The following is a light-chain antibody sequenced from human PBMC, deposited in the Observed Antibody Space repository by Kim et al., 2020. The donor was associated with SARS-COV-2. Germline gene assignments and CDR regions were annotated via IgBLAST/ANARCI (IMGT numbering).Light chain of an antibody. Sequence: SVLPPPPSVSGTPGKRVTISCSGSSSNIGSNTVNWYQQLPGTAPKLLIYSNTQRPSGVPDRFSGSKSGTSASLAISGLQSEDEAAYYCAAWDASLNGYVFGTGTQVTVL. CDR1: SSNIGSNT. J-gene: IGLJ1*01. CDR2: SNT. CDR3: AAWDASLNGYV. V-gene: IGLV1-44*01.